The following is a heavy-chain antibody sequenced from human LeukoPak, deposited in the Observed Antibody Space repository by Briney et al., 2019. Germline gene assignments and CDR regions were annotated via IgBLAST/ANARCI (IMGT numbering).Heavy chain of an antibody. CDR1: GYTFTSYY. V-gene: IGHV1-46*01. J-gene: IGHJ4*02. CDR3: ARDAYYYDSSGYYSN. D-gene: IGHD3-22*01. Sequence: ASVKVSCKASGYTFTSYYMHWVRQAPGQGLEWMGIINPSGGSTSYAQKFQGRVTMTRDMSTSTVYMELSSLRSEDTAVYYCARDAYYYDSSGYYSNWGQGTLVTVSS. CDR2: INPSGGST.